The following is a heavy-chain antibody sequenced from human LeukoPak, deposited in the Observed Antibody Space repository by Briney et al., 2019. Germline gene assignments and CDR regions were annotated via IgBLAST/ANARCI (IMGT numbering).Heavy chain of an antibody. J-gene: IGHJ4*02. CDR3: ANSGSYSPIDY. Sequence: GGSLRLSCAASGFIVSRNYMSWVRQAPEKGLEWVGRIRKRTNSYSTEYAASVKGRFTISRDDSKNSLYLQMNSLQTEDTAVYYCANSGSYSPIDYWGQGTLVTVSS. CDR1: GFIVSRNY. V-gene: IGHV3-72*01. D-gene: IGHD1-26*01. CDR2: IRKRTNSYST.